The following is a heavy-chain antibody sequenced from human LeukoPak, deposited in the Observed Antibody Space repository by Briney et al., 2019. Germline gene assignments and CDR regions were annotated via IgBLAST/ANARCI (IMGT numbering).Heavy chain of an antibody. CDR2: INHSGST. V-gene: IGHV4-34*01. D-gene: IGHD2-2*01. J-gene: IGHJ4*02. Sequence: PSETLSLTCAVYGGSFSGWYWSWIRQPPGKGLEWIGEINHSGSTNYNPSLKSRVTISVDTSKNQFSLKLSSVTAADTAVYYCARLKIPAAIRPPGRRDYWGQGTLVTVSS. CDR3: ARLKIPAAIRPPGRRDY. CDR1: GGSFSGWY.